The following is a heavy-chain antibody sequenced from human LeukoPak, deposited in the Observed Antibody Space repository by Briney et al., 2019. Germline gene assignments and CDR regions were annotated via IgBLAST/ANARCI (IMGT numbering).Heavy chain of an antibody. CDR2: IYYSGST. V-gene: IGHV4-59*05. Sequence: KPSETLSLTCTVSGGSISSYYWSWIRQPPGKGLEWIGSIYYSGSTYYNPSLKSRVTISVDTSKNQFSLKLSSVTAADTAVYYCARTAGVATIYFDYWGQGTLVTVSS. CDR3: ARTAGVATIYFDY. CDR1: GGSISSYY. J-gene: IGHJ4*02. D-gene: IGHD5-12*01.